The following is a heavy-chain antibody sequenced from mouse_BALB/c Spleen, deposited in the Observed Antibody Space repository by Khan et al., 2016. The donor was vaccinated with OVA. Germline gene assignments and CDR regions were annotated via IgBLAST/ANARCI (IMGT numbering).Heavy chain of an antibody. CDR1: GYSITSDYA. CDR3: AREGDYDEAWFAY. J-gene: IGHJ3*01. Sequence: VQLKESGPGLVKPSQSLSLTCTVTGYSITSDYAWNWIRQFPGNKLEWMGYISYSGSTSYNPSLKSRISITRDTSKNQFFLQLNSVTTEDTATYYCAREGDYDEAWFAYWGQGTLVTVSA. D-gene: IGHD2-4*01. V-gene: IGHV3-2*02. CDR2: ISYSGST.